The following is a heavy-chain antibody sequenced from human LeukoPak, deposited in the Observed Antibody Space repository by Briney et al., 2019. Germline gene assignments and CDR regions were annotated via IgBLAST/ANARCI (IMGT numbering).Heavy chain of an antibody. CDR2: IRSKIYGGTI. CDR1: GFTLADYA. J-gene: IGHJ4*02. CDR3: ARDAGFAMASFDY. Sequence: GGSLRLSCTASGFTLADYAMTWVRQAPGKGLEWVGFIRSKIYGGTIEYAASVKGRFTISRDDSKSIAYLQMSSLKTEDTAVYYCARDAGFAMASFDYWGQGTLVTVSS. V-gene: IGHV3-49*04. D-gene: IGHD2-2*01.